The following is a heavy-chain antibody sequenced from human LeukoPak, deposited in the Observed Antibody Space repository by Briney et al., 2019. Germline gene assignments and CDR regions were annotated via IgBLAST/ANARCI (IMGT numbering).Heavy chain of an antibody. Sequence: PSETLSLTCTVSGGAISSYYWSWIRPPPGKGLGWIGYIYYSGSTNYNPSLKSRVTISVDTSKNQFSLKLSSVTAADTAMYYCARVSGYDWESFYDYWGQGSLVTVSS. CDR1: GGAISSYY. J-gene: IGHJ4*02. CDR3: ARVSGYDWESFYDY. V-gene: IGHV4-59*01. CDR2: IYYSGST. D-gene: IGHD5-12*01.